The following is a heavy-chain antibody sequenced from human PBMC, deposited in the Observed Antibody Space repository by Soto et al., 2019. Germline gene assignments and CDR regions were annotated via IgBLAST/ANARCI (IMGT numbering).Heavy chain of an antibody. CDR2: IYPGDSDS. J-gene: IGHJ5*02. Sequence: PGESLKISCKVSGYSFSTSWMGWVRQLPGKGLEWMGIIYPGDSDSRYGPSFEGHVTFSVDKSISTAYLEWSSLKASDTAIYYCARLSRRVAQESNYFDPGGQGTLVTVSS. V-gene: IGHV5-51*01. CDR3: ARLSRRVAQESNYFDP. CDR1: GYSFSTSW. D-gene: IGHD2-8*01.